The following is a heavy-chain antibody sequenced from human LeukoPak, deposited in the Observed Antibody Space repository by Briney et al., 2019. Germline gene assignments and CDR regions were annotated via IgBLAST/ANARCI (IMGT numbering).Heavy chain of an antibody. CDR3: GRVFVLSDYYDTR. J-gene: IGHJ4*02. D-gene: IGHD3-22*01. CDR1: GGSISSSNYY. CDR2: IYNSGST. Sequence: SETLSLTCTVSGGSISSSNYYWGWIRQPPGKGLEWIGSIYNSGSTYYNPSLKSRVTILVDRSKKKFSLKLSSVTAADTAVYYCGRVFVLSDYYDTRWGQGTLVTVSS. V-gene: IGHV4-39*07.